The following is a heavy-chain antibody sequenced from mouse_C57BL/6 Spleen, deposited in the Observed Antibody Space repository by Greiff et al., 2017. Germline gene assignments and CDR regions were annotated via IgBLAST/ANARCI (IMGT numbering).Heavy chain of an antibody. V-gene: IGHV3-6*01. J-gene: IGHJ4*01. Sequence: EVQLVESGPGLVKPSQSLSLTCSVTGYSITSGYYWNWIRQFPGNKLEWMGYISYDGSNNYNPSLKNRISITRDTSKNQFFLKLNSVTTEDTATYYCARGKNSYGYEYAMDYWGQGTSVTVSS. CDR2: ISYDGSN. D-gene: IGHD2-2*01. CDR3: ARGKNSYGYEYAMDY. CDR1: GYSITSGYY.